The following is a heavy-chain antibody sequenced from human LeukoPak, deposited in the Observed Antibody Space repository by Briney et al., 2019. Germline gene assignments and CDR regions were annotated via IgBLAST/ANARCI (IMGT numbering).Heavy chain of an antibody. CDR2: IYYSGST. J-gene: IGHJ3*02. V-gene: IGHV4-39*01. D-gene: IGHD3-9*01. CDR3: ARQGANYDILTGYSARDAFDI. CDR1: GGSISSSSYY. Sequence: SETLSLTCTVSGGSISSSSYYWGWIRQPPGKGLEWIGSIYYSGSTYYNPSLKSRVTISVGTSKNQFSLKLSSVTAADTAVYYCARQGANYDILTGYSARDAFDIWGQGTMVTVSS.